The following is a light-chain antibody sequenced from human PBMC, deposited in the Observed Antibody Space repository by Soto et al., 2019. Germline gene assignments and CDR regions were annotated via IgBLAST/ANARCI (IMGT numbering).Light chain of an antibody. CDR2: AAS. J-gene: IGKJ4*01. CDR1: QAVSSN. CDR3: QQYDSSPST. V-gene: IGKV3-15*01. Sequence: EIVMTQSPATLSVSPGERATLSCRASQAVSSNLAWYQQKPGQAPRLLIYAASTRAAGIPDRFSGSGSGTGFTLTISGLEPEDFAVYFCQQYDSSPSTFGGGTKV.